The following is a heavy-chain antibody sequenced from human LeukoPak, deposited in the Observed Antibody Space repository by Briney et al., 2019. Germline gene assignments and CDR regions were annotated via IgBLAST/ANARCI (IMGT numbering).Heavy chain of an antibody. J-gene: IGHJ4*02. CDR3: ASQRGIAARPHYFDY. CDR2: ISYDGSNK. V-gene: IGHV3-30*03. CDR1: GFTFSSYG. Sequence: GGSLRLSCAASGFTFSSYGMHWVRQAPGKGLEWVAVISYDGSNKYYADSVKGRFTISRDNSKNTLYLQMNSLRAEDTAVYYCASQRGIAARPHYFDYWGQGTLVTVSS. D-gene: IGHD6-6*01.